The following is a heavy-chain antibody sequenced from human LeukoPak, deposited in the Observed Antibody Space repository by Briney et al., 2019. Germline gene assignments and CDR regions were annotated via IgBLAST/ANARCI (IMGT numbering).Heavy chain of an antibody. CDR3: ARGQRLFDY. D-gene: IGHD6-25*01. Sequence: SETLSLTCTVSSGSISSSNYFWGWIRQPPGKGLEWIGSIYYSGSTYYNPSLKSRVTISVDTSKNQFSLKLRSVTAADTAVYFCARGQRLFDYWGQGTLVTVS. CDR1: SGSISSSNYF. CDR2: IYYSGST. J-gene: IGHJ4*02. V-gene: IGHV4-39*01.